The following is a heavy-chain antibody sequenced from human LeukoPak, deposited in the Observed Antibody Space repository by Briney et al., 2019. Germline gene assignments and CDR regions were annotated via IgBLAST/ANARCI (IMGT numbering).Heavy chain of an antibody. D-gene: IGHD6-19*01. CDR1: GYTFTGYY. V-gene: IGHV1-2*02. CDR3: ARDLKNVAGIYYFDY. J-gene: IGHJ4*02. Sequence: ASVKVSCKASGYTFTGYYMHWVRQAPGQGLEWMGWINPNSGGTSYAQKFQGRVTMTRDTSISTAYMELSRLRSDDTAVYYCARDLKNVAGIYYFDYWGQGTLVTVSS. CDR2: INPNSGGT.